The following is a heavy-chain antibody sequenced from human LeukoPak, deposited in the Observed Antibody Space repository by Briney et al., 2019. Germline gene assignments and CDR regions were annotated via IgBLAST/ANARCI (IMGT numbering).Heavy chain of an antibody. CDR1: GYSISSGYY. D-gene: IGHD2-15*01. Sequence: PSETLSLTCAVSGYSISSGYYWGWIRQPPGKGLEWIGSIYPGDSDTRYSPSFQGQVTISADKSISTAYLQWSSLKASDTAMYYCARKFRIKDAFDIWGQGTMVTVSS. CDR3: ARKFRIKDAFDI. V-gene: IGHV5-51*01. J-gene: IGHJ3*02. CDR2: IYPGDSDT.